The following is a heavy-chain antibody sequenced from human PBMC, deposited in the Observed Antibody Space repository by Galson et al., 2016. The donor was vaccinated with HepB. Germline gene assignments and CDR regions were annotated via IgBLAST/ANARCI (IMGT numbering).Heavy chain of an antibody. J-gene: IGHJ5*01. V-gene: IGHV3-43*01. CDR3: AKEYMVQGVSFDS. D-gene: IGHD3-10*01. CDR1: GFTFDNYR. Sequence: SLRLSCAASGFTFDNYRMHWVRQAPGKGLEWVALITWDGTTTFYADSVKGRFTISRDNNENTLHLQMTSLRIADTALYYCAKEYMVQGVSFDSWGQGTLVTVSS. CDR2: ITWDGTTT.